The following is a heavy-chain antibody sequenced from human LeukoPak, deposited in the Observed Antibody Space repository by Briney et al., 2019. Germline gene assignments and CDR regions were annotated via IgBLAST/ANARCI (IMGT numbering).Heavy chain of an antibody. CDR3: ARSQPGYCSSTSCHPVWDYMDV. Sequence: GASVKVSCKASGGTFSSYAISWVRQAPGQGLEWIGGIIPIFGTANYAQKFQGRVTITTDESTSTAYMELSSLRSEDTAVYYCARSQPGYCSSTSCHPVWDYMDVWGTGTTVTVSS. J-gene: IGHJ6*03. D-gene: IGHD2-2*01. CDR2: IIPIFGTA. V-gene: IGHV1-69*05. CDR1: GGTFSSYA.